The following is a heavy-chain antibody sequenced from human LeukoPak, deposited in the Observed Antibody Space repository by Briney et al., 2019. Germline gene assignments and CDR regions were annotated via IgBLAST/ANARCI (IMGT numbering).Heavy chain of an antibody. D-gene: IGHD3-22*01. CDR2: ISAAGSNI. J-gene: IGHJ4*02. V-gene: IGHV3-23*01. CDR3: AKEKFYYDSSGFVPYDY. Sequence: QPGGSLRLSCAASGFIFGSCAMTWVRQAPGKGLEWVSSISAAGSNIQYADSVKGRFTISRDNSKNTLYLQMNSLRAEDTAVYYCAKEKFYYDSSGFVPYDYWGQGTLVTVSS. CDR1: GFIFGSCA.